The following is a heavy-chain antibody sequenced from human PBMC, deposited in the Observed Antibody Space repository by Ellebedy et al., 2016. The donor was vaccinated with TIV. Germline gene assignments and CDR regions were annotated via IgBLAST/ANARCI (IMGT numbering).Heavy chain of an antibody. V-gene: IGHV1-69*13. Sequence: ASVKVSCXASGDYFINYLITWVRQAPGQGLEWVGGIIPVFGTAKYAQKFQGRVIITADESTSTAYMELSSLRSEDTAVYYCARVGRSLEGTSGNFYDYWGQGTMVTVSS. CDR1: GDYFINYL. D-gene: IGHD3-10*01. CDR3: ARVGRSLEGTSGNFYDY. J-gene: IGHJ4*02. CDR2: IIPVFGTA.